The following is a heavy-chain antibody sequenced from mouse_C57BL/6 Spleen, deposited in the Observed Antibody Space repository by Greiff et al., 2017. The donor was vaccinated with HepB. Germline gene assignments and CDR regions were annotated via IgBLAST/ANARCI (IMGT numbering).Heavy chain of an antibody. Sequence: EVQLVESGGGLVQPGGSLSLSCAASGFTFPDYYMNWVRQPPGKALEWFGFIRNKVNGYTTEYSASVKGRFTISRYNSQSSRNLQMNALRAEDSATYYCARFDNNYDYAMDYWGQGTSVTVSA. V-gene: IGHV7-3*01. CDR3: ARFDNNYDYAMDY. D-gene: IGHD2-5*01. J-gene: IGHJ4*01. CDR2: IRNKVNGYTT. CDR1: GFTFPDYY.